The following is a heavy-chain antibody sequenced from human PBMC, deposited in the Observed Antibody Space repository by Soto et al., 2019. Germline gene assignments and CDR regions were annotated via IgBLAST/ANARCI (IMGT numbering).Heavy chain of an antibody. CDR1: GDSVSSNSAA. J-gene: IGHJ6*02. D-gene: IGHD6-6*01. V-gene: IGHV6-1*01. CDR3: AREERIAARRNYYGMDV. CDR2: TYYRSKWYN. Sequence: KQSQTLSLTCAISGDSVSSNSAAWNWIRQSPSRGLEWLGRTYYRSKWYNDYAVSVKSRRTINPDTSKNQFSLQLNSVTPEDTAVYYCAREERIAARRNYYGMDVWGQGTTVTVSS.